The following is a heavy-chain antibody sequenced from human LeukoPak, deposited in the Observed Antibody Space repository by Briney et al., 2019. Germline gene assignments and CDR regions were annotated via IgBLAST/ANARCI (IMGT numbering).Heavy chain of an antibody. V-gene: IGHV3-15*07. Sequence: GGSLRLSCVASGFSFSDAWMNWVRQAPGKGLEWVGHIRSKADGGTPDYIAPVKGRFTISRDDSKDTLYLQMNSLNTEDTAMYYCITPLPYSAQGGQGTLVTVSS. D-gene: IGHD2-21*01. CDR2: IRSKADGGTP. CDR1: GFSFSDAW. J-gene: IGHJ4*02. CDR3: ITPLPYSAQ.